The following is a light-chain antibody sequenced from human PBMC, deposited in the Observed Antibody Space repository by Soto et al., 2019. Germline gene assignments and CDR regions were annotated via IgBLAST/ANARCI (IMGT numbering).Light chain of an antibody. CDR3: KQYNNWHPWT. Sequence: EIVMTQSPATLSVSPGERATLSCRASQSVSSNLAWYQQKPGQAPRLLIYGASTRATGIPARFSGSVSGTEFTLTISSLQSEDFAVYYCKQYNNWHPWTFGQGTKVEIK. J-gene: IGKJ1*01. V-gene: IGKV3-15*01. CDR2: GAS. CDR1: QSVSSN.